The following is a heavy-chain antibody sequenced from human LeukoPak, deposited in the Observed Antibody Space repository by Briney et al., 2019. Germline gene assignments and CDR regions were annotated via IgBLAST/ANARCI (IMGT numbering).Heavy chain of an antibody. CDR3: AKGAGYSSSWYWFDY. CDR1: GFTFSSYG. CDR2: ISYDGSNK. V-gene: IGHV3-30*18. J-gene: IGHJ4*02. D-gene: IGHD6-13*01. Sequence: GRSLRLSCAASGFTFSSYGMHWVRQAPGKGLEWVAVISYDGSNKYYADSVKGRFTISRDNSKNTLYLQMNSLRAEDTAVYYCAKGAGYSSSWYWFDYWGQGTLVTVSS.